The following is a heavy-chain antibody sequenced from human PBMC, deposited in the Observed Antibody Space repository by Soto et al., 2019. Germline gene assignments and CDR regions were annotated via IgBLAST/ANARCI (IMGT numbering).Heavy chain of an antibody. CDR1: GDSISISSYY. V-gene: IGHV4-39*07. J-gene: IGHJ5*02. Sequence: SETLSLTCTISGDSISISSYYWAWIRQPPGKGLEWIGSMYYSGSTYNNPSLKSRVTISVDTSKNQFSLKLSSVTAADTAVYYFARGFPLQDIVVVPAAFRFDPWGQGTLVTVSS. CDR2: MYYSGST. D-gene: IGHD2-2*01. CDR3: ARGFPLQDIVVVPAAFRFDP.